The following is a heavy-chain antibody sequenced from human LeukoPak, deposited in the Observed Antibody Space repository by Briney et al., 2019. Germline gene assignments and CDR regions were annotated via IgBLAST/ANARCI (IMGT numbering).Heavy chain of an antibody. D-gene: IGHD1-1*01. J-gene: IGHJ4*02. CDR3: AREGNYYFDY. Sequence: PGGSLRLSCAASGFTFSSYEMHWVRHAPGKGLEWVSYISSSGNTIYYADSVKGRFTISRDNAKNSLYMQMNSLRAEDTAVYYCAREGNYYFDYWGQGTLVTVSS. V-gene: IGHV3-48*03. CDR1: GFTFSSYE. CDR2: ISSSGNTI.